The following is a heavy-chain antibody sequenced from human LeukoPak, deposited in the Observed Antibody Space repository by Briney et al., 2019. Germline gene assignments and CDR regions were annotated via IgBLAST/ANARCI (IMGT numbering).Heavy chain of an antibody. J-gene: IGHJ4*02. Sequence: PGRSLRHSCAASGFTFSSYGMHWVRQAPGKGLEWVAVISYDGSNKYYADSVKGRFTISRDNSKNTLYLQMNSLRAEDTAVYYCAKEALSGSGSYSFDYWGQGTLVTVSS. V-gene: IGHV3-30*18. D-gene: IGHD3-10*01. CDR3: AKEALSGSGSYSFDY. CDR2: ISYDGSNK. CDR1: GFTFSSYG.